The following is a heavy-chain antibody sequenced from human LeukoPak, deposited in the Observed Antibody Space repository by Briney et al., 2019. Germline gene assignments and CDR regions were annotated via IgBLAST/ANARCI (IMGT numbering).Heavy chain of an antibody. Sequence: SVKVSCKASGGTFSSYAISWARQAPGQGLEWMGGIIPIFGTANYAQKFQGRVTITADKSTSTAYMELSSLRSEDTAVYYCARDLSYSSGSYIPYYYYYMDVWGKGTTVTISS. CDR2: IIPIFGTA. CDR3: ARDLSYSSGSYIPYYYYYMDV. V-gene: IGHV1-69*06. CDR1: GGTFSSYA. D-gene: IGHD3-10*01. J-gene: IGHJ6*03.